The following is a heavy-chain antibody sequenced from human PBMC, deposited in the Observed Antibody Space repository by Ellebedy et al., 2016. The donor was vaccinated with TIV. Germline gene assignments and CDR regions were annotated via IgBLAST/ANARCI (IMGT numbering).Heavy chain of an antibody. CDR3: ARPFTLCSGDCYPDWYFDL. J-gene: IGHJ2*01. CDR1: GGSISSSSYY. D-gene: IGHD2-21*02. Sequence: MPSETLSLTCTVSGGSISSSSYYWGWIRQPPGKGLEWIGSIYYSGSTYYNPSLKSRVTISVDTSKNQFSLKLNSVTAADTAVYYCARPFTLCSGDCYPDWYFDLWGRGTLVTVSS. CDR2: IYYSGST. V-gene: IGHV4-39*01.